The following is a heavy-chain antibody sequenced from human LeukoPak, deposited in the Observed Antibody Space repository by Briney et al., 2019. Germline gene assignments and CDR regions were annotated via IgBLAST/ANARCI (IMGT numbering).Heavy chain of an antibody. V-gene: IGHV1-69*13. CDR2: IIPIFGTA. Sequence: SVKVSCKASGGTFSSYAISWVRQAPGQGLEWMGGIIPIFGTANYAQRFQGRVTITADESTSTAYMELSSLGSEDTAVYYCARDLEDYYDSSGYYSGYWGQGTLVTVSS. CDR3: ARDLEDYYDSSGYYSGY. D-gene: IGHD3-22*01. J-gene: IGHJ4*02. CDR1: GGTFSSYA.